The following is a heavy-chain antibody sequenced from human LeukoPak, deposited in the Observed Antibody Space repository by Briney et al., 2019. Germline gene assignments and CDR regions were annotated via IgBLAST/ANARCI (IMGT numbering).Heavy chain of an antibody. CDR2: IYYSGST. V-gene: IGHV4-39*01. CDR1: GGSISSSSYY. D-gene: IGHD3-3*01. Sequence: PSETLSLTRTVSGGSISSSSYYWGWIRQPPGKGLEWIGSIYYSGSTYYNPSLKSRVTISVDTSKNQFSLKLSSVTAADTAVYYCARHVEVRSGYYFWFDPWGQGTLVTVSS. CDR3: ARHVEVRSGYYFWFDP. J-gene: IGHJ5*02.